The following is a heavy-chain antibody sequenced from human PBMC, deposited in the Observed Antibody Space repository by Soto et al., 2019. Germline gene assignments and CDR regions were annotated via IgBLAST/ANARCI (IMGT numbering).Heavy chain of an antibody. CDR3: ARDRYSSGWYDLDY. CDR2: IWYDGRNK. J-gene: IGHJ4*02. V-gene: IGHV3-33*01. Sequence: QVQLVESGGGVVQPGRSLRLSCAASGFTFSSYGMHWVRQAPGKGLEWVAVIWYDGRNKYYADSVKGRLTISRDNSKNTLYLQMNSLRAEDTAVYYCARDRYSSGWYDLDYWGQGTLVTVSS. CDR1: GFTFSSYG. D-gene: IGHD6-19*01.